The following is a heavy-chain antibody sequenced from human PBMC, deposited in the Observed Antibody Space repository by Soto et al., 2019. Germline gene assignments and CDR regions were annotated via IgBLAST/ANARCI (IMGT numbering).Heavy chain of an antibody. D-gene: IGHD1-1*01. V-gene: IGHV3-11*01. CDR1: GFSFSDYY. CDR3: ERSGIPLIEALDS. CDR2: INPRGETR. J-gene: IGHJ4*01. Sequence: XGSLGLSFAASGFSFSDYYMNGIRQAPGQGLEWLSFINPRGETRYIADSIRGRFTFSRDNARRSLYLQMDRLRADDTAVYYCERSGIPLIEALDSWGHGTLVTVSS.